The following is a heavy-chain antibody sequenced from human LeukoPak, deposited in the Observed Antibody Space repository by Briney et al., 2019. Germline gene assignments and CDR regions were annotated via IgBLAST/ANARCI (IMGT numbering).Heavy chain of an antibody. J-gene: IGHJ4*02. CDR1: GFTFSSYA. Sequence: GGSLRLSCAASGFTFSSYAMSWVRQAPGKGLEWVSAISGSGGSTYYADSVKGRFTISRDNAKNSLYLQMNSLRAEDTAVYYCASSRTSLFDYWGQGTLVTVSS. V-gene: IGHV3-23*01. D-gene: IGHD1-14*01. CDR3: ASSRTSLFDY. CDR2: ISGSGGST.